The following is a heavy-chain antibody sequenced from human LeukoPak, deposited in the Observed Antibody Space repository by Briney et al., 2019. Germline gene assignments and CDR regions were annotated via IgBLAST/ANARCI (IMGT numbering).Heavy chain of an antibody. V-gene: IGHV3-23*01. CDR1: GFTFSSYA. CDR3: AKDRSCSGSSCNVGS. D-gene: IGHD2-2*01. J-gene: IGHJ3*01. Sequence: AGGSLRLSCAASGFTFSSYAMSWVRQAPGKGLEWVSGITGSGGSTYFEDSVKGRFTISRDNSKNTLFLQMNSLRAEDTAVYYCAKDRSCSGSSCNVGSWGQGTMVTVSS. CDR2: ITGSGGST.